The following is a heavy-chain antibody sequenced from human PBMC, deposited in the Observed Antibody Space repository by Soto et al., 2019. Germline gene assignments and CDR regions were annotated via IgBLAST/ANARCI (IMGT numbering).Heavy chain of an antibody. CDR1: GDSVSSNSAA. CDR2: TYYRSKWYN. D-gene: IGHD6-13*01. J-gene: IGHJ6*02. CDR3: ARDLNSSSGPYYYYGMDV. Sequence: SQTLSLPCAISGDSVSSNSAAWNWIRQSPSRGLEWLGRTYYRSKWYNDYAVSVKSRITINPDTSKNQFSLQLNSVTPEDTAVYYCARDLNSSSGPYYYYGMDVWGQGTTVTVSS. V-gene: IGHV6-1*01.